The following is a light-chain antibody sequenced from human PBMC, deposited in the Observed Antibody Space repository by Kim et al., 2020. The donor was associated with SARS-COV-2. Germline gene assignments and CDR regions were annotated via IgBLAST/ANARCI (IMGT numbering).Light chain of an antibody. CDR2: SNN. CDR3: AAWDDSLNVNYV. CDR1: GTNIGSNT. V-gene: IGLV1-44*01. J-gene: IGLJ1*01. Sequence: QRLTIACSGSGTNIGSNTVNWYQQHPGTATKLLIYSNNQQPSGVPDRFSGSKSGTSASLAISGLQSEDEADYYCAAWDDSLNVNYVFGTGTQLTVL.